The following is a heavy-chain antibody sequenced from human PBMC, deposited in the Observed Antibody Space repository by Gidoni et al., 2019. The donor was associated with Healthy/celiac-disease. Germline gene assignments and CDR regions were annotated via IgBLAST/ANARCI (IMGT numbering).Heavy chain of an antibody. Sequence: QVQLVESGGGVVQPGRSLRLSCAASGFTFSSYGMHWVRQAPGKGLEWVAVIWYDGSNKYYADSVKGRFTISRDNSKNTLYLQMNSLRAEDTAVYYCARAKPGDGGYFDYWGQGTLVTVSS. CDR3: ARAKPGDGGYFDY. D-gene: IGHD7-27*01. CDR2: IWYDGSNK. V-gene: IGHV3-33*01. CDR1: GFTFSSYG. J-gene: IGHJ4*02.